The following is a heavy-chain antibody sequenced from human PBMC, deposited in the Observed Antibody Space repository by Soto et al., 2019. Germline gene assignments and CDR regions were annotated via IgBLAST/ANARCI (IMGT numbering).Heavy chain of an antibody. CDR1: GYTFTTYG. CDR3: ARVVKAGDYGDYGRYYFDY. J-gene: IGHJ4*01. CDR2: ISAYSGNT. V-gene: IGHV1-18*04. D-gene: IGHD4-17*01. Sequence: QVQLVQSGAEVKKPGASVKVSCKASGYTFTTYGITWVRQAPGQGLEWMGGISAYSGNTNYAQKLQGRLTVTTDTSTNTAYMDLRSLRYDDTAVYYCARVVKAGDYGDYGRYYFDYWGHGTLVTVSS.